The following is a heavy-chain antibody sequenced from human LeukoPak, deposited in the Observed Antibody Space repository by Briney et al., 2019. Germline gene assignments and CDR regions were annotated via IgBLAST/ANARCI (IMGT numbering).Heavy chain of an antibody. CDR3: ASLAVAVNDYYYYMDV. V-gene: IGHV1-46*03. J-gene: IGHJ6*03. D-gene: IGHD6-19*01. CDR1: GYTFTSYY. Sequence: ASVKVPCKASGYTFTSYYMHWVRQAPGQGLEWMGIINPSGGSTSYAQKFQGRVTMTRDTSTSTVYMELSSLRSEDTAVYYCASLAVAVNDYYYYMDVWGKGTTVTVSS. CDR2: INPSGGST.